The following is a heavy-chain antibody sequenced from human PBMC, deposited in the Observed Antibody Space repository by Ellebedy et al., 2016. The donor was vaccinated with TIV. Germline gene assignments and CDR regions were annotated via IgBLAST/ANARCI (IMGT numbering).Heavy chain of an antibody. V-gene: IGHV3-23*01. Sequence: GESLKISCAASGFTFSCYAVSWVRQAPGKGLEWVSAISVSGDRTYYGDSVKGRFTISRDDSKNTLYLQMNSLRAEDTAVYYCAKRLTAAGSGQYYYGMDVWGQGTTVTASS. CDR1: GFTFSCYA. D-gene: IGHD6-13*01. J-gene: IGHJ6*02. CDR3: AKRLTAAGSGQYYYGMDV. CDR2: ISVSGDRT.